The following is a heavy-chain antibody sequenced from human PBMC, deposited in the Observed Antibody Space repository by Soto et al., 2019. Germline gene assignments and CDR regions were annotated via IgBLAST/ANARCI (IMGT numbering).Heavy chain of an antibody. CDR3: TTDSYITIVIDRFDY. J-gene: IGHJ4*01. CDR1: GFSFSNAW. Sequence: PGGSLRLSCAASGFSFSNAWINWVRQVPGKGLEWVGRIESKTDGGTTDFAAPVKGRFAISRDDSNNMVYLQMNSLKTEDAAVYYCTTDSYITIVIDRFDYWGHGTLVTVSS. D-gene: IGHD3-16*02. V-gene: IGHV3-15*07. CDR2: IESKTDGGTT.